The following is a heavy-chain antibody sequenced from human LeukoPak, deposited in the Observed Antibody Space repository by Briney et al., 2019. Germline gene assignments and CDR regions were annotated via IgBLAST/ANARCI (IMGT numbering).Heavy chain of an antibody. CDR3: ARLFTIFGVVIIGNFDY. CDR2: INHSGST. D-gene: IGHD3-3*01. J-gene: IGHJ4*02. V-gene: IGHV4-39*07. CDR1: GGSISSSIYY. Sequence: SETLSLTCIVSGGSISSSIYYWSWIRQPPGKGLEWIGEINHSGSTNYNPSLKSRVTISVDTSKNQFSLKLSSVTAADTAVYYCARLFTIFGVVIIGNFDYWGQGTLVTVSS.